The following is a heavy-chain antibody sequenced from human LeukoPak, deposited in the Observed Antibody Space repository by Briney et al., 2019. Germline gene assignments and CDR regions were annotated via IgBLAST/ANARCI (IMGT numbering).Heavy chain of an antibody. Sequence: GSSVKVSCKASGGTFSSYSISWVRQAPGQGLEWMGRIIPIFGTANYAQKFQGRVTITADKSTSTDYMELSSLRSEDTAVYYCAAWSGYNFGCWGQGTLVTVSS. CDR3: AAWSGYNFGC. J-gene: IGHJ4*02. CDR2: IIPIFGTA. CDR1: GGTFSSYS. V-gene: IGHV1-69*06. D-gene: IGHD3-3*01.